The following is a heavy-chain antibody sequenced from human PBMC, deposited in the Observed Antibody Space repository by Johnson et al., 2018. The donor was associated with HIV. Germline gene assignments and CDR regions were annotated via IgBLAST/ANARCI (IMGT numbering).Heavy chain of an antibody. CDR1: GLTVSNNY. Sequence: VQLVESGGGLVQPGGSLRLSCAASGLTVSNNYMTWVRQGPGKGLEWVSVINSGGGTYYADSVKGRFTISRDNAKKSRYLQRNSLRAEDTAVYYCARESTPWGGDYVGYGFDIWGQGTMVTVSS. CDR2: INSGGGT. J-gene: IGHJ3*02. D-gene: IGHD4-17*01. V-gene: IGHV3-66*01. CDR3: ARESTPWGGDYVGYGFDI.